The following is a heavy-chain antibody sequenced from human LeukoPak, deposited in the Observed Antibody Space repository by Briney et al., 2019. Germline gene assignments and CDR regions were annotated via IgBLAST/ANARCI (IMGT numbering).Heavy chain of an antibody. J-gene: IGHJ4*02. V-gene: IGHV3-74*01. D-gene: IGHD5-18*01. CDR3: ARDGLQYTNTAMVKPFDY. Sequence: PGRSLRLSCAASGFTFSSYWMHWVRQAPGKGLVWVSRINSDGSSTSYADSVKGRFTISRDNAKNTLYLQMNSLRAEDTAVYYCARDGLQYTNTAMVKPFDYWGQGTLVTVSS. CDR1: GFTFSSYW. CDR2: INSDGSST.